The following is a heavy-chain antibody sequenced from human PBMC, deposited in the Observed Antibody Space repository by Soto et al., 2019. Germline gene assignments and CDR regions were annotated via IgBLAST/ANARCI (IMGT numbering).Heavy chain of an antibody. V-gene: IGHV1-18*01. D-gene: IGHD2-2*01. CDR3: ARAGYDRYYFDY. CDR2: ISPNNGNT. CDR1: GYSFTSYD. J-gene: IGHJ4*02. Sequence: ASVKVSCKASGYSFTSYDVNWVRQATGQGLEWMGWISPNNGNTDYAQKLQGRVTMTTDTSTSTAYMELRSLRSDDTAVYYCARAGYDRYYFDYWGQGTLVTVSS.